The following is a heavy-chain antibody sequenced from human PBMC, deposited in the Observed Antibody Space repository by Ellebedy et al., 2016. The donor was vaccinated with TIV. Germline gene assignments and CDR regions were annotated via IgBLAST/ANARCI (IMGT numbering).Heavy chain of an antibody. J-gene: IGHJ4*02. D-gene: IGHD6-13*01. Sequence: ASVKVSXXASGGTFSSYATSWVRQAPGQGLEWMGWISAYNGNTNYAQKLQGRVTMTTDTSTSTAYMELRSLRSDDTAVYYCAKDADISSSWTHWFDYWGQGTLVTVSS. CDR1: GGTFSSYA. V-gene: IGHV1-18*01. CDR3: AKDADISSSWTHWFDY. CDR2: ISAYNGNT.